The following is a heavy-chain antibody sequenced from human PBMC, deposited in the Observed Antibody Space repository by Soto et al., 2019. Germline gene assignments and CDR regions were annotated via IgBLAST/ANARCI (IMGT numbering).Heavy chain of an antibody. D-gene: IGHD5-12*01. CDR3: AKHSGYYDFDS. Sequence: TLSLTRSVSGGSISSAYWSWIRQPPGKGLEWIAYIDYSGSTHPNPSLKGRVTMSLDTSKNQFSLKLSSVTASDTAVYFCAKHSGYYDFDSWGQGTRVTVSS. CDR1: GGSISSAY. CDR2: IDYSGST. J-gene: IGHJ4*02. V-gene: IGHV4-59*03.